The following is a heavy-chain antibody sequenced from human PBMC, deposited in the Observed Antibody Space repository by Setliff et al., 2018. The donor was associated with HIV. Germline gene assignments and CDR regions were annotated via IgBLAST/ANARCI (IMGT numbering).Heavy chain of an antibody. CDR1: GGTFSSYA. D-gene: IGHD3-3*01. V-gene: IGHV1-69*06. CDR3: ARGVQSPPHYSYYYMDV. CDR2: INPIFGTT. J-gene: IGHJ6*03. Sequence: ASVKVSCKASGGTFSSYAISWVRQAPGQGLEWMGGINPIFGTTNYAQKFQGRVTITADKSTSTAYMELSSLSSEDTAVYYCARGVQSPPHYSYYYMDVWGEGTMVTVSS.